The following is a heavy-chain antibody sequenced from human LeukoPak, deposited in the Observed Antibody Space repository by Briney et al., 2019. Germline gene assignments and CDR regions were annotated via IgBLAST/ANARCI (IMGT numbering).Heavy chain of an antibody. V-gene: IGHV1-69*05. CDR2: IIPTFGPA. Sequence: ASVKASCKASGGSFSEYAISWVRQAPGQGLEWMGGIIPTFGPANYAQKFQGRVTITTDEFTSTVYMELSSLRSEDTAVYYCGSAISGYSSGYIHYYFYMDVWGKGTTVTVSS. J-gene: IGHJ6*03. CDR3: GSAISGYSSGYIHYYFYMDV. CDR1: GGSFSEYA. D-gene: IGHD5-18*01.